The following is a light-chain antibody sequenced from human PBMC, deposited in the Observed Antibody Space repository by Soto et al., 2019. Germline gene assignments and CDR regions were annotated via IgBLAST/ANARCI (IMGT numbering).Light chain of an antibody. V-gene: IGLV7-46*01. CDR3: LLSYSGARAGV. CDR2: DTN. Sequence: QAVVTQEPSLTVSPGGTVTLTCGSSTGAVTSGHYPYWFQQKPGQAPRTLIYDTNNKYSWTPARFSGSLLGGKAARSLSGAQPEDEADYYCLLSYSGARAGVFGGGTKLTVL. J-gene: IGLJ3*02. CDR1: TGAVTSGHY.